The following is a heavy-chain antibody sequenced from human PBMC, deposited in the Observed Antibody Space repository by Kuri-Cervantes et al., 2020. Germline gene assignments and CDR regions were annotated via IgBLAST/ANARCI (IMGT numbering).Heavy chain of an antibody. J-gene: IGHJ3*02. D-gene: IGHD3-16*01. CDR3: ARGARAPARCDAFDI. Sequence: GGSLRLSCAASGFTFSSYGMHWVRQAPGKGLEWVAVISYDGSNKYYADSVKGRFTISRDNSKNTLYLQMNSLRAEDTAVYYCARGARAPARCDAFDIWGQGTMVTVSS. V-gene: IGHV3-30*03. CDR1: GFTFSSYG. CDR2: ISYDGSNK.